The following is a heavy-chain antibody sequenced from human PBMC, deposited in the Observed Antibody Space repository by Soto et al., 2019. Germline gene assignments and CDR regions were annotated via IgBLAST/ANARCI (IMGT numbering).Heavy chain of an antibody. CDR3: ERPATTEIDY. CDR2: IYPGDSDT. CDR1: GYNFTSYW. Sequence: PGESLKISCKGSGYNFTSYWIGWVRQMPGKGLEWMGVIYPGDSDTRYSPSFQGQVTISADKSISTAYLQWSSLKASDTAMYYCERPATTEIDYWGQGTLLTVSS. J-gene: IGHJ4*02. V-gene: IGHV5-51*01.